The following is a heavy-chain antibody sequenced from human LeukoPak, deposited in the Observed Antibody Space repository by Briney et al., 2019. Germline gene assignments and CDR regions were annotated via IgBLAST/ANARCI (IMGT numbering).Heavy chain of an antibody. D-gene: IGHD6-19*01. J-gene: IGHJ4*02. CDR3: ARETSLAGFASGLGFNY. CDR1: GGSISGWY. Sequence: PSETLSLTCTVSGGSISGWYWSWIRQPPGKGLEWIGYIYGSGNTNYNPSLKSRVTMSIDTSKNQFSLKLTSVTTADTATYYCARETSLAGFASGLGFNYWGQGILVTVSS. V-gene: IGHV4-59*01. CDR2: IYGSGNT.